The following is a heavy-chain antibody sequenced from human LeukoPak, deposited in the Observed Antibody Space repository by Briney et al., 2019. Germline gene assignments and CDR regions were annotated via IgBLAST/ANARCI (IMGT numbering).Heavy chain of an antibody. J-gene: IGHJ3*02. CDR3: ARDIVVVVAARGDAFDI. CDR2: ISANSGNT. V-gene: IGHV1-18*01. D-gene: IGHD2-15*01. Sequence: ASVRVSCKPSGYTFTTNGISWVRQAPEQGLEWMGWISANSGNTNYAQNLQGRVTLTTDTSTSTAYMELRSLRSDDTAVYYCARDIVVVVAARGDAFDIWGQGTMVTVSS. CDR1: GYTFTTNG.